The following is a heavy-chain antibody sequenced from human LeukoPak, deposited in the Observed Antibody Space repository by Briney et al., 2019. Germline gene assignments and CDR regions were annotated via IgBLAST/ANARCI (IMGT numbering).Heavy chain of an antibody. CDR1: GGSFSGYY. CDR2: INHSGST. J-gene: IGHJ5*02. CDR3: ARGPYDFWSGYPNWFDP. D-gene: IGHD3-3*01. Sequence: ASETLSLTCAVYGGSFSGYYWSWIRQPPGKGLEWIGEINHSGSTNYNPSLKSRVTISVDTSKNQFSLKLSSVTAADTAVYYCARGPYDFWSGYPNWFDPWGQGTLVTVSS. V-gene: IGHV4-34*01.